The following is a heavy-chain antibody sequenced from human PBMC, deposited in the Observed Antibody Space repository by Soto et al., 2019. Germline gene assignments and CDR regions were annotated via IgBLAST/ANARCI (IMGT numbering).Heavy chain of an antibody. CDR2: ISTYNGDT. CDR1: GYTFTSYD. CDR3: AREGSRPYYYYGMDV. J-gene: IGHJ6*02. V-gene: IGHV1-18*01. D-gene: IGHD2-15*01. Sequence: ASVKVSCKASGYTFTSYDINWVRQATGQGLEWMGWISTYNGDTDYAQNLQGRVTMTTDTSTTTAYMELRSLRSDDTAVYYCAREGSRPYYYYGMDVWGQGTTVTVSS.